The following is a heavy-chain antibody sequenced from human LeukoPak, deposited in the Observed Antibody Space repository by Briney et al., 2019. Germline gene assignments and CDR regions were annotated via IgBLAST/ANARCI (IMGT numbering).Heavy chain of an antibody. CDR1: GFTFDDYA. CDR2: ISWNSGSI. CDR3: AKDSLGEWELSYFDY. Sequence: GGSLRLSCAASGFTFDDYAMHWVRQAPGKGLEWVSGISWNSGSIGYADSVKGRFTISRDNAKNSLYLQMNSLRAEDTALYYCAKDSLGEWELSYFDYWGQGTLVTVSS. J-gene: IGHJ4*02. D-gene: IGHD1-26*01. V-gene: IGHV3-9*01.